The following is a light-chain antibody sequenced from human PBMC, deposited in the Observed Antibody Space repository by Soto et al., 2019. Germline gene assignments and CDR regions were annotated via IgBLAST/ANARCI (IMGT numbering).Light chain of an antibody. V-gene: IGKV4-1*01. CDR3: QQYYSTRT. CDR1: QSVLYSSNNKNY. CDR2: WAS. J-gene: IGKJ1*01. Sequence: DIVMTQSPDSLAVSLGERATINCKSSQSVLYSSNNKNYLAWYQQKPGQPPKLLIYWASTRESGVPDRFSGSGSGTDFTLTISSLQAEDGAVYYCQQYYSTRTFGQGTKVEI.